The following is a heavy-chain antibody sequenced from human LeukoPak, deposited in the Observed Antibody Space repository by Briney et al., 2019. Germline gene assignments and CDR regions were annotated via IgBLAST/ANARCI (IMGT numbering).Heavy chain of an antibody. V-gene: IGHV5-51*01. D-gene: IGHD3-22*01. J-gene: IGHJ4*02. CDR1: GYSFTSYW. Sequence: GETLKISCKGSGYSFTSYWIGWERQMPGKGLEWMGIIYPGDSDTRYSPSFQGQVTISADKSISTAYLQWSSLKASDTAMYYCARRAYYYDSSGYQYYFDYWGQGTLVTVSS. CDR3: ARRAYYYDSSGYQYYFDY. CDR2: IYPGDSDT.